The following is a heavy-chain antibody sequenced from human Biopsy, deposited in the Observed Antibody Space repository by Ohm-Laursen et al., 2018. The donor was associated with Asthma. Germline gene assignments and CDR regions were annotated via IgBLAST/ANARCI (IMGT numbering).Heavy chain of an antibody. CDR2: GGSYYDGGLK. D-gene: IGHD3-3*01. J-gene: IGHJ4*02. V-gene: IGHV3-30-3*01. CDR1: GFTFRSYV. CDR3: ARDVMEWYLPAFDF. Sequence: SLRLSCAASGFTFRSYVMHWVRQAPGKGLEWVAVGGSYYDGGLKYHADFVSGRFTVSRDDSKNTLYLQMNSLRTDDTAVYYCARDVMEWYLPAFDFWGQGTLVTVSS.